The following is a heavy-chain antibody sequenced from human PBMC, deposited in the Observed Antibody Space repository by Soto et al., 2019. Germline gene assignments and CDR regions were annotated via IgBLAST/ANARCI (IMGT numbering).Heavy chain of an antibody. Sequence: LRLSCAASGFNFRAYGMMWVRQAPGKGLEWVSAISQSAGGNTYYADSVKGRFTISRDDSTNTLYLQMDSLRPEDTAQYYCAGWNYDDWGQGTQVTVSS. D-gene: IGHD1-7*01. CDR1: GFNFRAYG. CDR2: ISQSAGGNT. V-gene: IGHV3-23*01. J-gene: IGHJ4*02. CDR3: AGWNYDD.